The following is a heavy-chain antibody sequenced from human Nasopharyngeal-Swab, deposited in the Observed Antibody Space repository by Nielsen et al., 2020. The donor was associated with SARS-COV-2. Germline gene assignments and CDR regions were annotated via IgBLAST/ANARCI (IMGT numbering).Heavy chain of an antibody. CDR2: INHSGST. D-gene: IGHD3-9*01. J-gene: IGHJ6*03. V-gene: IGHV4-34*01. Sequence: SQTLSLTCAVYGGSFSGSYWSWIRQPPGKGLEWIGEINHSGSTNDNPSLKSRVTMSVDTSKNQFSLKLSSVTAADTAIYYCARASIFGYYYYYMDVWDKGTTVTVSS. CDR1: GGSFSGSY. CDR3: ARASIFGYYYYYMDV.